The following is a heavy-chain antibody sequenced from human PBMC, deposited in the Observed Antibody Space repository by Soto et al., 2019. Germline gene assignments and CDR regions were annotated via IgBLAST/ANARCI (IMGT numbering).Heavy chain of an antibody. J-gene: IGHJ4*02. D-gene: IGHD1-1*01. CDR2: ISAYSGNT. CDR1: GFTFTNYY. Sequence: QVRLVQSGAEVKKPGASVKVSCKTSGFTFTNYYINWVRQAPGQGLEGMGWISAYSGNTNYAQNLQGRVTMTTDTSASTAYLELRSLRSDDTAVYFCARGDTYYVNWYFDYWGQGTLVTVSS. CDR3: ARGDTYYVNWYFDY. V-gene: IGHV1-18*01.